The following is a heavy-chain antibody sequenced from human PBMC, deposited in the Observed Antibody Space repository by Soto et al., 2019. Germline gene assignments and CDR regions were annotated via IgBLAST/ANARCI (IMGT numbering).Heavy chain of an antibody. V-gene: IGHV3-30-3*01. CDR1: EFTFSDYA. CDR3: ARAHYHDSSGPNGHAFDI. D-gene: IGHD3-22*01. Sequence: QVQLVESGGGVVQPGRSLRLSCAASEFTFSDYAMHWVRQAPGKGLEWVAVISDDGDKVFYADSMKDRLTISRDNSKSTLFLQLTGLGPEDTALYYWARAHYHDSSGPNGHAFDIWGQGTLVTVSS. J-gene: IGHJ3*02. CDR2: ISDDGDKV.